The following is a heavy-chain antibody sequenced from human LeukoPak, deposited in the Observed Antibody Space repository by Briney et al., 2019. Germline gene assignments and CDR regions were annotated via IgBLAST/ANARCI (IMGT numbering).Heavy chain of an antibody. V-gene: IGHV4-39*01. CDR1: GGSISSSSYS. J-gene: IGHJ6*02. CDR2: IYYSGST. D-gene: IGHD4-11*01. CDR3: ATLTTVTTWYYYYGMDV. Sequence: SETLSLTCTVSGGSISSSSYSWGWIRQPPGKGLEWIGSIYYSGSTYYNPSLKSRFTISVDTSKNQFSLKLSSVTAADTAVYYCATLTTVTTWYYYYGMDVWGQGTTVTVSS.